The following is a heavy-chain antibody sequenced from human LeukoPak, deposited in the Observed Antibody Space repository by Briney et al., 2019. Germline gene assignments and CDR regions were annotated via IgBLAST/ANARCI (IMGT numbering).Heavy chain of an antibody. Sequence: SETLSLTCTVSGGSISSYYWSWIRQPPGKGLEWIGYIYYSGSTNYNPSLKSRVTISVDTSKNQFSLKLSSVTAADTAVYYCAREAYDSSGYRYYHFDYWGQGTLVTVSS. V-gene: IGHV4-59*01. D-gene: IGHD3-22*01. CDR3: AREAYDSSGYRYYHFDY. CDR1: GGSISSYY. J-gene: IGHJ4*02. CDR2: IYYSGST.